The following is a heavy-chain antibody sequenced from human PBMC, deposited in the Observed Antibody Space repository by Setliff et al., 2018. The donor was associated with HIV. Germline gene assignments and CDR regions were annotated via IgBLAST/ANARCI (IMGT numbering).Heavy chain of an antibody. CDR3: ARHKALGIVVYYFDY. V-gene: IGHV4-39*01. CDR2: IYYSGST. CDR1: GDSISSSSYY. Sequence: PSETLSLTCSVSGDSISSSSYYWGWIRQPPGKGLEWIGSIYYSGSTYYNPSLKSRVTISVDTSKNQFSLKLSSVTAADTAVYYCARHKALGIVVYYFDYWGQGTLVTVSS. D-gene: IGHD3-22*01. J-gene: IGHJ4*02.